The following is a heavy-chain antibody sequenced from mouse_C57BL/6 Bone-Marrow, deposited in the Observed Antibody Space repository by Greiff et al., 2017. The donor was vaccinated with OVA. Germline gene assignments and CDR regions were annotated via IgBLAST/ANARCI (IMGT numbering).Heavy chain of an antibody. CDR1: GYTFTSYG. CDR2: IYPRSGNT. CDR3: ARSCDWDGENFDY. V-gene: IGHV1-81*01. Sequence: QVQLKESGAELARPGASVKLSCKASGYTFTSYGISWVKQRTGQGLEWIGEIYPRSGNTYYNEKFKGKATLTADKSSSAAYMELRSLTSEDSAVYFCARSCDWDGENFDYWGQGTTLTVSS. J-gene: IGHJ2*01. D-gene: IGHD4-1*01.